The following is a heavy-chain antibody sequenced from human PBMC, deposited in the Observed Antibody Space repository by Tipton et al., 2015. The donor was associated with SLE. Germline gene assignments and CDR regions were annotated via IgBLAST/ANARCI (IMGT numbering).Heavy chain of an antibody. V-gene: IGHV4-38-2*01. J-gene: IGHJ4*02. CDR3: ATRGSSSWYFFDY. D-gene: IGHD6-13*01. Sequence: TLSLTCAVSGYSISSGYYWGWIRQPPGKGPEWIGSIHHSGNTNYNPSFKSRVTISVDTSKRQFSLKLSSVTAADTAVYYCATRGSSSWYFFDYWGQGTLVTVSS. CDR1: GYSISSGYY. CDR2: IHHSGNT.